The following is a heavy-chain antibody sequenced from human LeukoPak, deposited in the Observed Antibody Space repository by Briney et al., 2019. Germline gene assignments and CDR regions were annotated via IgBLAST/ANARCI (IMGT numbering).Heavy chain of an antibody. CDR2: VHLSGAS. CDR1: GGSILTTNW. V-gene: IGHV4-4*02. J-gene: IGHJ4*02. D-gene: IGHD1-26*01. Sequence: PSQTLSLTCAVSGGSILTTNWWSWVRQPPGKGLEWIGEVHLSGASNYNPSLKSRVNMSIDKSKNQLSLELTSVTAADTAIYYCTRESGAFSPFGFWGQGTLVTVSS. CDR3: TRESGAFSPFGF.